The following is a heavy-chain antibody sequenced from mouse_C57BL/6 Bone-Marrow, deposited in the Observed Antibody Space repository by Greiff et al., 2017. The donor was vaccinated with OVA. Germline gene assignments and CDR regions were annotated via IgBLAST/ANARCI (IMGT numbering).Heavy chain of an antibody. CDR2: IYPGDGDT. Sequence: QVQLQQSGPELVKPGASVKISCKASGYAFSSSWMNWVKQRPGKGLEWVGRIYPGDGDTNYNGKFKGKATLTADKSSSTAYMQLSSLTSEDSAVYFCASTYDGYYYWYFDVWGTGTTVTVSS. V-gene: IGHV1-82*01. J-gene: IGHJ1*03. D-gene: IGHD2-3*01. CDR3: ASTYDGYYYWYFDV. CDR1: GYAFSSSW.